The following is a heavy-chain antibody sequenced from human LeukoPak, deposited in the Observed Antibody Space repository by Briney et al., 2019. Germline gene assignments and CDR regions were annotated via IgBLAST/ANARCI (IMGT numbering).Heavy chain of an antibody. J-gene: IGHJ4*02. V-gene: IGHV6-1*01. CDR3: ARGYSSGIDY. CDR2: TYYRSKWYN. Sequence: SQTLSLTCAISGDSVSSNSAAWHWIRQSPSRGLEWLGRTYYRSKWYNDYAVSMRSRVSINPDTSKNQFSLQLNSVTPEDTAVYYCARGYSSGIDYWGQGTLATVSS. D-gene: IGHD6-19*01. CDR1: GDSVSSNSAA.